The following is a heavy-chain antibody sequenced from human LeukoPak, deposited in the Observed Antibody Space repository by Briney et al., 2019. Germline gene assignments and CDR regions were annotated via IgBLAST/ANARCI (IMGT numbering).Heavy chain of an antibody. CDR1: GGSISSGSYY. V-gene: IGHV4-61*02. CDR2: IYTTGST. CDR3: ARDSPPAYCSSGSCYFDS. D-gene: IGHD2-15*01. J-gene: IGHJ4*02. Sequence: SETLSLTCTVSGGSISSGSYYWSWIRQPAGKGLEWIGRIYTTGSTNYNPSLTSRVTISLDTSKNQFSLNLRSVTAADTAVYYCARDSPPAYCSSGSCYFDSWGQGTLVTVSS.